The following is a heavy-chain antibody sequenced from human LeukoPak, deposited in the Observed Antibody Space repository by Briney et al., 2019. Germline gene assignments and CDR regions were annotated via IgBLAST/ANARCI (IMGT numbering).Heavy chain of an antibody. J-gene: IGHJ3*02. D-gene: IGHD3-22*01. CDR1: GFSLSNARMG. V-gene: IGHV2-26*01. Sequence: SGPTLLHPTATLTLTCTVSGFSLSNARMGVSWIRQPPGKALEWLSHIFSNDEKSYSTSLKSRLTISKDTSKSQVVLTMTNMDPVDTATYYCARIGTYYYDSSGYPGAFDIWGQGTMVTVSS. CDR2: IFSNDEK. CDR3: ARIGTYYYDSSGYPGAFDI.